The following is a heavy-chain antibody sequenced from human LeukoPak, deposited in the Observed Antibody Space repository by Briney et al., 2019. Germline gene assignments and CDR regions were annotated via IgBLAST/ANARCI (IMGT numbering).Heavy chain of an antibody. Sequence: SETLSLTCTVSGGSISSYYWSWIRQPPGKGLEWIGSAYYPGRVDLISPLKSRVTVSLDTSKNQFSLQLTSVAPEDTAIYYCAIIDIAMIRGFSWGRGALVIVSS. J-gene: IGHJ5*02. CDR1: GGSISSYY. CDR2: AYYPGRV. CDR3: AIIDIAMIRGFS. V-gene: IGHV4-59*12. D-gene: IGHD2-15*01.